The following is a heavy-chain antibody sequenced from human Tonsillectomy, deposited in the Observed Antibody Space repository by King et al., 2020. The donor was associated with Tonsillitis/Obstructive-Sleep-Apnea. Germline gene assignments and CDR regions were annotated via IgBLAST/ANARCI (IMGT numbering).Heavy chain of an antibody. J-gene: IGHJ3*02. CDR2: IRSKANSYAT. V-gene: IGHV3-73*01. D-gene: IGHD6-19*01. Sequence: VQLVESGGGLVQPGGSLKLSCAASGFTFSGSAMHWVRQASGKGLEWVGRIRSKANSYATAYAASVKGRLTISRDDSKNTAYLQMNSLKTEDTAVYYCTTTGIAVAGTYAFDIWGQGTMVTVSS. CDR1: GFTFSGSA. CDR3: TTTGIAVAGTYAFDI.